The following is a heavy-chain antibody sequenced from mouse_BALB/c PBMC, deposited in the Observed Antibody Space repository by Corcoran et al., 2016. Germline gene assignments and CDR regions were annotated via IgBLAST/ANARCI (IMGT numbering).Heavy chain of an antibody. CDR3: ARKGNDGYYPYYFDY. CDR1: GYTFTNYG. V-gene: IGHV9-3-1*01. CDR2: INTYTGEP. Sequence: QIQLVQSGPELKKPGETVKISCKASGYTFTNYGMNWVKQAPGKGLKWMGWINTYTGEPTYADDFKGRFAFSLETSASTAYLQINNLKNEDTATYFCARKGNDGYYPYYFDYWGQGTTLTVSS. D-gene: IGHD2-3*01. J-gene: IGHJ2*01.